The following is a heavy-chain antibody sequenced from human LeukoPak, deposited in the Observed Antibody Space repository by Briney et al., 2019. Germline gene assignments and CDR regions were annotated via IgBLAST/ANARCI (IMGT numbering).Heavy chain of an antibody. Sequence: SETLSLTCTVSGGSISSGGYYWSWIRQHPGKGLEWIGYIYYSGSTYYNPSLKSRVTISVDTSKNQFSLKLSSVTAADTAVYYCARSYDFWSGPEYYYGMDVWGQGTTVTVSS. V-gene: IGHV4-31*03. D-gene: IGHD3-3*01. J-gene: IGHJ6*02. CDR3: ARSYDFWSGPEYYYGMDV. CDR2: IYYSGST. CDR1: GGSISSGGYY.